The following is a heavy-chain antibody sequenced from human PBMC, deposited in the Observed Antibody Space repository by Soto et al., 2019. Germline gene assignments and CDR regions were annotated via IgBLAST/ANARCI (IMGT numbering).Heavy chain of an antibody. CDR2: IFPGDSDT. Sequence: GESLKISCKGSGYNFANYWIGWVRQMPGKGLEWMGMIFPGDSDTKNSPSLQGQVTMSVDKSDSSAYLQWRSLKASDTAMYYCAAGYTTGPDAFDIWGQGTMVTVSS. CDR3: AAGYTTGPDAFDI. V-gene: IGHV5-51*01. J-gene: IGHJ3*02. CDR1: GYNFANYW. D-gene: IGHD6-13*01.